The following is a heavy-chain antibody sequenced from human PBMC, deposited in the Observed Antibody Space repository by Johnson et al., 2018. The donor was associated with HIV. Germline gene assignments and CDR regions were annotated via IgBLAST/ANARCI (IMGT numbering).Heavy chain of an antibody. D-gene: IGHD6-13*01. J-gene: IGHJ3*02. CDR3: ASGGYSSSWYTEQGAFDI. V-gene: IGHV3-30*04. CDR2: ISSDGSNK. CDR1: GFTFSSYA. Sequence: QVQLVESGGGVVQPGRSLRLSCAASGFTFSSYAMHWVRQAPGQGLEWVAVISSDGSNKYYADSVKGRFTISRDNSKNTLYLQMNSLRAEDTAVYYCASGGYSSSWYTEQGAFDIWGQGTMVTVSS.